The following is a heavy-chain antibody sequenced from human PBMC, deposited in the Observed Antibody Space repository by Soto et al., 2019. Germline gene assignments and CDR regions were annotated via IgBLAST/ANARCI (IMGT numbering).Heavy chain of an antibody. CDR1: GYTFTSYD. CDR3: ASRSSYYYDSSGYYYYYYGMDV. CDR2: MNPNSGNT. V-gene: IGHV1-8*01. J-gene: IGHJ6*02. Sequence: VASVKVSCKASGYTFTSYDINWVRQATGQGLEWMGWMNPNSGNTGYAQKFQGRVTMTRNTSISTAYMELSSLRSEDTAVYYCASRSSYYYDSSGYYYYYYGMDVRGQGTTVTVSS. D-gene: IGHD3-22*01.